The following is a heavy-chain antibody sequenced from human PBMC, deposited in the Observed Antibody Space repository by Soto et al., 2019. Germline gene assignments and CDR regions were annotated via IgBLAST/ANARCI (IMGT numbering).Heavy chain of an antibody. Sequence: SETLSLTCTVSGGSISSYYWSWIRQPPGKGLEWIGYIYYSGSTNYNPSLKSRVTISVDTSKNQFSLKLSSVTAADTAVYYCAGLSVTTVIDYWGQGTLVTVSS. CDR1: GGSISSYY. V-gene: IGHV4-59*08. CDR3: AGLSVTTVIDY. CDR2: IYYSGST. J-gene: IGHJ4*02. D-gene: IGHD4-17*01.